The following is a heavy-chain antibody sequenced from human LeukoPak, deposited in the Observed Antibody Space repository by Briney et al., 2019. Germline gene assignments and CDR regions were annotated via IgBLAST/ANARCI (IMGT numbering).Heavy chain of an antibody. CDR1: GGSISSYY. CDR2: LYTSGST. V-gene: IGHV4-4*07. D-gene: IGHD3-22*01. CDR3: ARGGSSGYYYG. J-gene: IGHJ4*02. Sequence: SETLSLTGTVSGGSISSYYWSWIRQPAGKGLEWIGRLYTSGSTNYNPSLKSRVTMSVDTSKNQFSLKLTSMTAADTAVYYCARGGSSGYYYGWGQGTLVTVSS.